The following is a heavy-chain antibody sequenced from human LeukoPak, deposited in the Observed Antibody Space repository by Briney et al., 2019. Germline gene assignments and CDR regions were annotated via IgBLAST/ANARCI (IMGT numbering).Heavy chain of an antibody. CDR2: ISPSSSAI. Sequence: GGSLRLSCAASGFTFSNYYMNWVRQAPGKGLEWVSSISPSSSAIYYADSVKGRFTISRDNAENSVYLQMNSLRDEGTAVYYCARQFSGWTTYWGQGTLVTVSS. CDR1: GFTFSNYY. CDR3: ARQFSGWTTY. V-gene: IGHV3-48*02. D-gene: IGHD6-19*01. J-gene: IGHJ4*02.